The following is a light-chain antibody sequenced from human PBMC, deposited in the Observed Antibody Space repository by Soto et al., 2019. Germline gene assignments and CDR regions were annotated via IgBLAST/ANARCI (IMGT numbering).Light chain of an antibody. V-gene: IGKV1-5*03. Sequence: DIPMTQSPSTLSASVGDRVTIACRASQSISSWLAWYQQKPGKAPKLLIYKASSLESGVPSRFSGSGSGTEFTITMRSLQPVDIATSYCQQYNRLWTLGQGTKVEIK. CDR1: QSISSW. CDR2: KAS. J-gene: IGKJ1*01. CDR3: QQYNRLWT.